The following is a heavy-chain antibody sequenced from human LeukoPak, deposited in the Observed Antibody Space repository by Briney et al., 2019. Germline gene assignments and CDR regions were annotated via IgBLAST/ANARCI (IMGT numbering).Heavy chain of an antibody. CDR3: ARYCSSTSCFAVIDY. D-gene: IGHD2-2*01. V-gene: IGHV4-39*07. CDR2: IYYSGST. CDR1: GGSISSSSYY. Sequence: PSETLSLTCTVSGGSISSSSYYWGWIRQPPGKGLEWIGSIYYSGSTYYNPSLKSRVTISVDTSKNQFSLKLSSVTAADTAVYYCARYCSSTSCFAVIDYWGQGTLVTVSS. J-gene: IGHJ4*02.